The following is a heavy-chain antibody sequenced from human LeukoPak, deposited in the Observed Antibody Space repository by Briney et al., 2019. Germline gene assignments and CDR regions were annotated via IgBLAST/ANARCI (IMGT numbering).Heavy chain of an antibody. J-gene: IGHJ4*02. CDR2: IDPSGGTT. V-gene: IGHV1-46*01. CDR3: ASGMGSGSPKFDY. D-gene: IGHD3-10*01. CDR1: GYTFTRYY. Sequence: ASVKVSCKASGYTFTRYYIHWVRQAPGQGLEWMGIIDPSGGTTNYAQSFQGRVALTRDMSTGTVYMELSSLRSEDTAVYYCASGMGSGSPKFDYWGQGTLVTVSS.